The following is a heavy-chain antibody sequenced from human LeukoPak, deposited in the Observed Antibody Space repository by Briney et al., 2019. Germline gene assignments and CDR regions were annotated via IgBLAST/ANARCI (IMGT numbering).Heavy chain of an antibody. CDR2: ISGSGGST. D-gene: IGHD3-10*01. J-gene: IGHJ4*02. Sequence: PGGSLRLSCAASGFTFSSYAMSWVRQAPGKGLEWVSAISGSGGSTYYADSVKGRFTISRDNSKNTLYLQMNSLRAEDTAVYYCAKGYYGSGSYSLYFDYWGQGTLVTVSS. CDR1: GFTFSSYA. V-gene: IGHV3-23*01. CDR3: AKGYYGSGSYSLYFDY.